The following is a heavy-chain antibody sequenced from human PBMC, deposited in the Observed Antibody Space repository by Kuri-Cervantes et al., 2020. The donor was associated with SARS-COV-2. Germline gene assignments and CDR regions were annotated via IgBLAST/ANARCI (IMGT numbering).Heavy chain of an antibody. D-gene: IGHD2-2*01. J-gene: IGHJ6*03. V-gene: IGHV4-61*01. CDR3: AGSSKYYYYMDV. Sequence: ESLKISCTVSGGSVSSGSYYWSWIRQPPGKGLEWIGYIYYSGSTNYNPSLKSRVTISVDTSKNQFSLKLSSVTAADTAVYYCAGSSKYYYYMDVWGKGTTVTVSS. CDR2: IYYSGST. CDR1: GGSVSSGSYY.